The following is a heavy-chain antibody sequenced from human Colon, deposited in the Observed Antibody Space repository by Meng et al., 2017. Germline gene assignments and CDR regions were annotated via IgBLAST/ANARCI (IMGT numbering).Heavy chain of an antibody. V-gene: IGHV4-4*02. CDR1: GTSITSSNW. D-gene: IGHD4-17*01. CDR3: ASLYGDFAF. J-gene: IGHJ4*02. Sequence: QLPDRGRGRVKPSGILSLTCAVSGTSITSSNWWSWVRQPPGKGLELIGGIYYGDRTNYNPSLKSRVTISIDESKNQFSLRLASMTAADTAVYYCASLYGDFAFWGQGTLVTVSS. CDR2: IYYGDRT.